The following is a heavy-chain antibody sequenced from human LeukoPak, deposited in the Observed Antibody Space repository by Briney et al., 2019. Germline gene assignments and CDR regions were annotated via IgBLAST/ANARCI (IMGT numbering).Heavy chain of an antibody. CDR1: GDXISTYY. J-gene: IGHJ4*02. V-gene: IGHV4-59*01. CDR2: ISYSGST. Sequence: PSETLSLTCTVSGDXISTYYCSWIRQPPGKGLELFGYISYSGSTNYNPSLKSRVTISVDTSKNQFSLNLSSVTAADTAVYYCARGGGYSGYDFGYWGQGTLVTVSS. D-gene: IGHD5-12*01. CDR3: ARGGGYSGYDFGY.